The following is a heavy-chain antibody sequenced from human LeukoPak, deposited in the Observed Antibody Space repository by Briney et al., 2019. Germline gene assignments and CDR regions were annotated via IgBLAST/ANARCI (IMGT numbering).Heavy chain of an antibody. V-gene: IGHV3-48*03. Sequence: GGSLRLSCAASGFTFSSYEMNWVRQAPGKGLEWVSYISSSGSTIYYADSVKGRFTISRDNAKNSLYLQMNSLRAEDTAVYYCASHHDILTGYYNYWGQGTLVTVSS. J-gene: IGHJ4*02. CDR2: ISSSGSTI. D-gene: IGHD3-9*01. CDR3: ASHHDILTGYYNY. CDR1: GFTFSSYE.